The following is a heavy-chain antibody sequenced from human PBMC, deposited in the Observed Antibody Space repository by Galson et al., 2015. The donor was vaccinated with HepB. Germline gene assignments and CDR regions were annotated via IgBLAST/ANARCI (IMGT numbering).Heavy chain of an antibody. D-gene: IGHD1-1*01. Sequence: SLRLSCAASGFTFSNVWMSWVRQAPGKGLEWVGRIKSKNDGGTTDYAAPVKGRFSISRDDSKNTLYLQMNSLKTEDTAVYYCTTDDLRTGTTGYWGQGTLVTVSS. CDR3: TTDDLRTGTTGY. CDR2: IKSKNDGGTT. V-gene: IGHV3-15*01. CDR1: GFTFSNVW. J-gene: IGHJ4*02.